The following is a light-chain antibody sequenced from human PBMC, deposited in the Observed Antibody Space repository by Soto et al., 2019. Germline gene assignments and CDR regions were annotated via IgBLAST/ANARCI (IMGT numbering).Light chain of an antibody. Sequence: QSALTQPASVSGPPGQSITISCTGTSSDVGIYNYVSWYQQHPDKAPKLMIYQATNRPSGVSNRFSGSKSGNTASLTISGLQAEDEADYYCSSYTGSTNYVFGTGTKVTVL. J-gene: IGLJ1*01. CDR2: QAT. CDR1: SSDVGIYNY. CDR3: SSYTGSTNYV. V-gene: IGLV2-14*01.